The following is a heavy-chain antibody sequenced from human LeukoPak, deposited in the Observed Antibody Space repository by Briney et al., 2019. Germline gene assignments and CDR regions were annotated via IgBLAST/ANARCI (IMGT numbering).Heavy chain of an antibody. J-gene: IGHJ4*02. D-gene: IGHD5-24*01. CDR2: ISADGGGT. Sequence: PGGSLRLSCVVSGFTFSSYAMSWVRQAPGKGLEWVSGISADGGGTFYADSGKGRFTISRDNSKNFLYLQMNSLRADDTAVYYCAKEQRWLQSYFDYWGQGTLVTVSS. CDR3: AKEQRWLQSYFDY. CDR1: GFTFSSYA. V-gene: IGHV3-23*01.